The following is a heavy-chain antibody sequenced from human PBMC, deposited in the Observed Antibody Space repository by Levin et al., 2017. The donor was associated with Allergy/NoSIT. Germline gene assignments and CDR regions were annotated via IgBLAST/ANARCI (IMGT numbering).Heavy chain of an antibody. J-gene: IGHJ6*02. D-gene: IGHD3-10*01. CDR3: ARRGLLRVGELSFSGAMDV. V-gene: IGHV1-8*01. CDR2: MNPDSGST. Sequence: PGASVKVSCKASGYTFSTYDINWVRQAPGQGLEWMGWMNPDSGSTGYAQKFQGRVTMTRDPSTDTAYMDLSSLRSEDTAVYFCARRGLLRVGELSFSGAMDVWGQGTTVTVSS. CDR1: GYTFSTYD.